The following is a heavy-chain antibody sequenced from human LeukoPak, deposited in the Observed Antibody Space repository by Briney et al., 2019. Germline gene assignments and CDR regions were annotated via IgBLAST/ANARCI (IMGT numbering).Heavy chain of an antibody. CDR3: ARDPGCTNGVCYPYYYYYMDV. Sequence: ASVKVSCKASGYTFTCYYMHWVRQAPGQGLEWMGWINPNSGGTNYAQKFQGRVTMTRDTSISTAYMELSRLRSDDTAVYYCARDPGCTNGVCYPYYYYYMDVWGKGTTVTVSS. CDR2: INPNSGGT. D-gene: IGHD2-8*01. CDR1: GYTFTCYY. J-gene: IGHJ6*03. V-gene: IGHV1-2*02.